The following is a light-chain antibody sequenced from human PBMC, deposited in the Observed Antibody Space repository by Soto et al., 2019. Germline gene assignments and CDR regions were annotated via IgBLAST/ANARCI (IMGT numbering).Light chain of an antibody. CDR2: DVS. J-gene: IGKJ5*01. Sequence: ETVLTQSPGTLSLSPGERATLSCRASQRIISNYLAWYQQRPGQAPRLPIYDVSFRATGIPDRFSGSGSGTTFTLTISRLEPEDFAVYYCQHYGTSLLTFGQGTRLEIK. CDR1: QRIISNY. V-gene: IGKV3-20*01. CDR3: QHYGTSLLT.